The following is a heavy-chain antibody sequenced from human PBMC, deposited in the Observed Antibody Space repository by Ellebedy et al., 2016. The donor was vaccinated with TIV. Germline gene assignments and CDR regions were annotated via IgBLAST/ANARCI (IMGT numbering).Heavy chain of an antibody. Sequence: GESLKISCAASGFTFSNYAMSWVRQAPGTGLEWVATISHDGFDTYLADSVKGRFTISRDDSESALYLQMNSLRAEDTAVYFCATGGAAYTPFDYWGQGTLVTVSS. CDR3: ATGGAAYTPFDY. CDR1: GFTFSNYA. CDR2: ISHDGFDT. V-gene: IGHV3-23*01. D-gene: IGHD2-15*01. J-gene: IGHJ4*02.